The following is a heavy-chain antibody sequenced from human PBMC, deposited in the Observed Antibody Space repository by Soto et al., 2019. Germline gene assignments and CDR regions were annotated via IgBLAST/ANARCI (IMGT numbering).Heavy chain of an antibody. D-gene: IGHD4-17*01. J-gene: IGHJ3*02. CDR3: ARIWATVFVDAFDI. Sequence: PGESLKISCKGSGYSFTSYWISWVRQMPGKGLEWMGRIDPSDSYTNYSPSFQGHVTIPADKSISTAYLQWSSLKASDTAMYYCARIWATVFVDAFDIWGQGTMVTVSS. CDR1: GYSFTSYW. CDR2: IDPSDSYT. V-gene: IGHV5-10-1*01.